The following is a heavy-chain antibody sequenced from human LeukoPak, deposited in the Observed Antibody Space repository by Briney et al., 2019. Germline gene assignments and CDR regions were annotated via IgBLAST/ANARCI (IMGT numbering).Heavy chain of an antibody. CDR1: GFTVSSKY. CDR3: ARDLGGVAPLDY. V-gene: IGHV3-48*02. J-gene: IGHJ4*02. CDR2: ISSGSSTI. Sequence: GGSLRLSCAASGFTVSSKYMSWVRQAPGKGLEWVSYISSGSSTIYYADSVKGRFTISRDTAKNSLFLQMNSLRDDDTAVYYCARDLGGVAPLDYWGQGTLVTVSS. D-gene: IGHD3-16*01.